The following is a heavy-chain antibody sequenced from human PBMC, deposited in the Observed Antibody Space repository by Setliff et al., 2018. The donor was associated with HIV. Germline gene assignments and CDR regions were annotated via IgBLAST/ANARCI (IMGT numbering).Heavy chain of an antibody. CDR2: INPDSRGT. D-gene: IGHD6-13*01. V-gene: IGHV1-2*06. CDR3: ARGVKGIATTGKYSFDY. J-gene: IGHJ4*02. CDR1: GYAFTDYS. Sequence: ASVKVSCKTAGYAFTDYSIHWVRQAPGQGLVWVGRINPDSRGTNHAQTFQGRVTMTRDTSVSTAYMELSRLNSDDTAVFYCARGVKGIATTGKYSFDYWGQWTLVTVSS.